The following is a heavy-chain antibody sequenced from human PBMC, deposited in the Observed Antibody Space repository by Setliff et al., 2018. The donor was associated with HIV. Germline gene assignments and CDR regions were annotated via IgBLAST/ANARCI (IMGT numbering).Heavy chain of an antibody. J-gene: IGHJ6*03. V-gene: IGHV3-48*04. D-gene: IGHD2-8*01. CDR3: ASFGYCTKGVCPYYYMEV. CDR2: ISSSSSTR. CDR1: GFTFSSYS. Sequence: GGSLRLSCAASGFTFSSYSMNWVRQAPGKGVEWVSYISSSSSTRYYADSVKGRVTISRDNYKNSLYLQMNSLRAEDTAVYYCASFGYCTKGVCPYYYMEVWGKGNTVNVSS.